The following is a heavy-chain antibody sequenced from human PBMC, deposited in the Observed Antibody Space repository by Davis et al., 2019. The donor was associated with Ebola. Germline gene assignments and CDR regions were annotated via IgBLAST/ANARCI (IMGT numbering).Heavy chain of an antibody. J-gene: IGHJ4*02. CDR1: GYTFTDFD. V-gene: IGHV1-3*01. CDR3: ARDTGIRYVSLGY. CDR2: INAGNGNM. D-gene: IGHD3-9*01. Sequence: AASVKVSCMASGYTFTDFDIHWVRQAPGQGLEWMGWINAGNGNMRYSQKFQGRVTITRDTSASTVYMELSSLRSEDTAVYYCARDTGIRYVSLGYWGQGTLVTVSS.